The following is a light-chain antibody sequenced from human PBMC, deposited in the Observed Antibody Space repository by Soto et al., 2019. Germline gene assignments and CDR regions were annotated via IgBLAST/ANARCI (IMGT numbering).Light chain of an antibody. CDR3: SSYTSSSTYV. V-gene: IGLV2-14*03. CDR1: STDNGRYNY. CDR2: DVR. J-gene: IGLJ1*01. Sequence: QSVLTQPASLSGSPGQSLTISCTGTSTDNGRYNYVSWYQQHPGKAPKLKIYDVRNRPSGISNSFYGPKTSNTVSLTISGLQAEDEADYYCSSYTSSSTYVFGTGT.